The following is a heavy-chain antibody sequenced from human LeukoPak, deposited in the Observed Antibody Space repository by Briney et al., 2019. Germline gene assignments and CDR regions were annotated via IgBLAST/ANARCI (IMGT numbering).Heavy chain of an antibody. Sequence: GGSLRLSCADSGFTFSSYSMNWVRQAPGPGLERVSSISSSSSYIYYANSVKGRFTISRDNAKNSLYLQMNSLRAEDTAVYYCAELGITMIGGVWGKGTTVTISS. CDR2: ISSSSSYI. J-gene: IGHJ6*04. D-gene: IGHD3-10*02. CDR3: AELGITMIGGV. CDR1: GFTFSSYS. V-gene: IGHV3-21*01.